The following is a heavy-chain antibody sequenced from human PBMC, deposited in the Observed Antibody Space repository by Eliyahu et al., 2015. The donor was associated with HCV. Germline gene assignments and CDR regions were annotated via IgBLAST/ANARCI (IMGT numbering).Heavy chain of an antibody. CDR3: ARGFGGWEYFDF. J-gene: IGHJ4*02. CDR2: INPSGGST. Sequence: QVQLVQSGAEVKKPGASVKVSCKASGYTFSNYYMHWVRQAPGQGLEWMGTINPSGGSTRYAQELQGRVTMTRDTSTSTVYMELSSLRSEDTAVYYCARGFGGWEYFDFWGQGTLVTVSS. CDR1: GYTFSNYY. V-gene: IGHV1-46*04. D-gene: IGHD6-19*01.